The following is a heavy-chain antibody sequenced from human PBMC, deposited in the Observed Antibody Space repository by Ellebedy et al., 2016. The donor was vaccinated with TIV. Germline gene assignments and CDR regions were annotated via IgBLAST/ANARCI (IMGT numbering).Heavy chain of an antibody. V-gene: IGHV4-39*01. CDR2: INYSGNT. Sequence: MPSETLSLTCTVSGGSISSSSYYWGWIRQPPGEGLEWIGSINYSGNTYYNPSLKSRVTTSVDTSKNQFSLKLSSVTAADTAMYYCARHPQNVYFRPWGQGTLVTVSS. CDR3: ARHPQNVYFRP. J-gene: IGHJ4*02. CDR1: GGSISSSSYY. D-gene: IGHD3-9*01.